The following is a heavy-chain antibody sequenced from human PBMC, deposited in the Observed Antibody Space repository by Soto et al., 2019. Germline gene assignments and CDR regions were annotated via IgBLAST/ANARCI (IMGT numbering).Heavy chain of an antibody. CDR2: INHSGST. CDR3: ARSPKYYYGSGSYYTTQDY. J-gene: IGHJ4*02. CDR1: GGSFSGYY. V-gene: IGHV4-34*01. D-gene: IGHD3-10*01. Sequence: SEPLSLTCAVYGGSFSGYYWSWIRQPPGKGLEWIGEINHSGSTNYNPSLKSRVTISVDTSKNQFSLKLSSVTAADTAVYYCARSPKYYYGSGSYYTTQDYWGQGTLVTVSS.